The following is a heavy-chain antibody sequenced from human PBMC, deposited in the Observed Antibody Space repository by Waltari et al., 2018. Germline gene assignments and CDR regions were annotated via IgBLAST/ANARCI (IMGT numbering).Heavy chain of an antibody. Sequence: EEQLVESGGGLAKPGESLRLSCADSGFTFSRYWMDWVRQAPGRGLVWVSRINSDGSSTTYADSVKGRFTISRDNAKNTLYVQMNRLRAEDTAVYYCARVATKTYSSPVPGRPYYYGMDVWGQGTTVTVSS. V-gene: IGHV3-74*01. J-gene: IGHJ6*02. CDR3: ARVATKTYSSPVPGRPYYYGMDV. CDR1: GFTFSRYW. CDR2: INSDGSST. D-gene: IGHD6-19*01.